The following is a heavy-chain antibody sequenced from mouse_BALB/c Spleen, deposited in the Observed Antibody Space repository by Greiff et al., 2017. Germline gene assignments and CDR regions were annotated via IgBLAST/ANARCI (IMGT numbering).Heavy chain of an antibody. CDR3: TTKGYDGWYFDV. Sequence: VQLQQPGAELVRPGASVKLSCKASGYTFTSYWINWVKQRPGQGLEWIGNIYPSDSYTNYNQKFKDKATLTVDKSSSTAYMQLSSPTSEDSAVYYCTTKGYDGWYFDVWGAGTTVTVSS. D-gene: IGHD2-14*01. V-gene: IGHV1-69*02. CDR2: IYPSDSYT. J-gene: IGHJ1*01. CDR1: GYTFTSYW.